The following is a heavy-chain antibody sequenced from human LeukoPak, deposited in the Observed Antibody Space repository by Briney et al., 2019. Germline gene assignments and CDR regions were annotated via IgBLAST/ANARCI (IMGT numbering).Heavy chain of an antibody. V-gene: IGHV3-9*01. CDR1: GFTFDDYA. D-gene: IGHD2/OR15-2a*01. CDR3: AKDAYGGATFFYDMDV. Sequence: PGRSLRLSCAGSGFTFDDYAMHWVRQTPGKGLEWVSGISWNSGNIAYADFVGGRFTISRDNAKNSLSLQMNSLSDEDTAVYYCAKDAYGGATFFYDMDVWGKGTTVTVSS. J-gene: IGHJ6*03. CDR2: ISWNSGNI.